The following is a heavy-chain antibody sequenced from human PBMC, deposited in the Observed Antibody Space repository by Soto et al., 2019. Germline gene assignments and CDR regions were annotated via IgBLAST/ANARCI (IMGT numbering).Heavy chain of an antibody. V-gene: IGHV4-31*11. J-gene: IGHJ4*02. CDR1: DESVTSPGNY. Sequence: SETLSLTCDVSDESVTSPGNYWNWIRQRPDTGLEWIGYISSGGSPFYNPSLKSRVSISLDTSKNVISLALRSVTAADTTVYYCTLNHCAGGGCYDRDYWGRGTRVTVSS. CDR3: TLNHCAGGGCYDRDY. CDR2: ISSGGSP. D-gene: IGHD2-15*01.